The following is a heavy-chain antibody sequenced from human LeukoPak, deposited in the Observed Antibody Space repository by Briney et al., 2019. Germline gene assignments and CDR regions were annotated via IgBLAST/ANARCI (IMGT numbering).Heavy chain of an antibody. CDR2: IWYDGSNQ. D-gene: IGHD3-22*01. Sequence: GRSLRLSCAASGLTFRNYGMHWVRQAPGKGLEWVAVIWYDGSNQYYADSVKGRFTISRDNSKNMLYLQMNSLRAEDTAVYYCARAVLESSGYNVDPWGQGTLVTVSS. J-gene: IGHJ5*02. CDR1: GLTFRNYG. V-gene: IGHV3-33*01. CDR3: ARAVLESSGYNVDP.